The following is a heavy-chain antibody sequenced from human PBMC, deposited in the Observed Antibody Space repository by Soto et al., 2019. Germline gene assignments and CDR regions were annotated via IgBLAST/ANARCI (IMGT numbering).Heavy chain of an antibody. V-gene: IGHV1-8*01. J-gene: IGHJ4*02. D-gene: IGHD7-27*01. CDR2: MNPNNGNT. CDR1: AYTFTSYD. CDR3: ARGPRNWGVDY. Sequence: ASVKVSCKAAAYTFTSYDINWVRQATGQDFEWMGWMNPNNGNTAYAQKFQGRVTMTRDTSKSTAFMELSSLISEDTAVYYCARGPRNWGVDYWGQGTQVTVSS.